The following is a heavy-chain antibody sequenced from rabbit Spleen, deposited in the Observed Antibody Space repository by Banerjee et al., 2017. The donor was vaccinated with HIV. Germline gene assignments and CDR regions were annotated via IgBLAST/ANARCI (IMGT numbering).Heavy chain of an antibody. CDR2: IDLLFGTT. Sequence: QEQLVESGGGLVQPEGSLKLSCKASGFDFSDYGMSWVRQAPGRGLEWIGYIDLLFGTTYYASWVDGRFTISSHNAQNTLYLQLLSLTAADTATYFCARDGAGGSYFALWGPGTLVTVS. J-gene: IGHJ4*01. CDR1: GFDFSDYG. CDR3: ARDGAGGSYFAL. D-gene: IGHD8-1*01. V-gene: IGHV1S47*01.